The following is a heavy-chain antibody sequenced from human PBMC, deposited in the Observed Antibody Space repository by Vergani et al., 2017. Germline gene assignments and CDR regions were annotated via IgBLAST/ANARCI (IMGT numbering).Heavy chain of an antibody. J-gene: IGHJ6*04. CDR1: GISFNSYW. CDR3: AREVPGYKNRPRDV. V-gene: IGHV3-74*03. CDR2: IKSDGSIT. Sequence: DVHLAESGGGFFQPGGSLRLSCSASGISFNSYWMHWVRQVPGKGLLWVSRIKSDGSITAYADSVKGRFTISRDNAQNTLYLQMNSLRVEDTAVYYCAREVPGYKNRPRDVWGKGTTVTVSS. D-gene: IGHD2-2*01.